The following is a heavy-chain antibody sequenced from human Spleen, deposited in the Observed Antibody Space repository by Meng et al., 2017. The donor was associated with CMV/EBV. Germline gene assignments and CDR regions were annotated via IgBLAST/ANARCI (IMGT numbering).Heavy chain of an antibody. CDR2: IYYSGST. Sequence: SETLSLTCTVSGCSISSYYWSWIRQPPGKGLEWIGYIYYSGSTNYNPSLKSRVTISVDTSKNQSSLKLSSVTAADTAVYYCARARGSSSWYSDFDYWGQGTLVTVSS. D-gene: IGHD6-13*01. CDR3: ARARGSSSWYSDFDY. V-gene: IGHV4-59*01. J-gene: IGHJ4*02. CDR1: GCSISSYY.